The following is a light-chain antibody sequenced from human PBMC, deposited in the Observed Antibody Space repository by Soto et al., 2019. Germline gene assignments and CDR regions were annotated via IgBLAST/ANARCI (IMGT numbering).Light chain of an antibody. V-gene: IGKV3-20*01. Sequence: EIVLTQSPATLSLSPGERATLSCRASQSVSSYLAWYQQKPGQAPRLLIYGASRRATDIPDRFSGSGSGTDFTLTISRLEPEDFAVYFCQLYDSSSYTFGQGTKVDIK. CDR2: GAS. CDR1: QSVSSY. CDR3: QLYDSSSYT. J-gene: IGKJ2*01.